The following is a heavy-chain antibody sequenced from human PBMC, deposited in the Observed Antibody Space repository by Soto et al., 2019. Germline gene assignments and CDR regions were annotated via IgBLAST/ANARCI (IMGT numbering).Heavy chain of an antibody. Sequence: QVQLVQSGAEVKKPGASVTVSCKATGYTFTDYYIHWLRQAPGQGLEWGGWVNPNSGGTNNAPEFQDMVTMTRDTSLSTAYMELSRLTSDDTAVYYYARDSTPLMSAAHGCVDFGGRCTLVSVSS. CDR3: ARDSTPLMSAAHGCVDF. D-gene: IGHD2-8*01. J-gene: IGHJ2*01. CDR2: VNPNSGGT. V-gene: IGHV1-2*02. CDR1: GYTFTDYY.